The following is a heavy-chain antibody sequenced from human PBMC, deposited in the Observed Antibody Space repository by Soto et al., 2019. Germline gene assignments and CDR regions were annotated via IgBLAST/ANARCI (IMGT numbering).Heavy chain of an antibody. D-gene: IGHD2-15*01. Sequence: GASVKVSCKASGYTFIGYYMHWVRQAPGQGLEWVGWINPNSGGTNYAQKFQGRVTMTRDTSISTAYMDLSRLRSDDTAVYYCARAKTGYCSGGSCSFFDYWGQGTRVTVSS. J-gene: IGHJ4*02. CDR3: ARAKTGYCSGGSCSFFDY. V-gene: IGHV1-2*02. CDR1: GYTFIGYY. CDR2: INPNSGGT.